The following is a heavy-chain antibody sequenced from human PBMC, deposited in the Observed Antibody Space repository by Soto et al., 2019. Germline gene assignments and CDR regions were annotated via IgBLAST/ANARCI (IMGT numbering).Heavy chain of an antibody. D-gene: IGHD2-8*01. CDR2: ISGSGVST. J-gene: IGHJ5*02. CDR3: TKEWGYCTNGICPFDP. V-gene: IGHV3-23*01. CDR1: GFTFSSYA. Sequence: GGSLRLSCAASGFTFSSYAMSGVRQAPGKGLEWVSTISGSGVSTYYADSVKGRFTISRDNSKNTLYLQMNSLRAEDTAIYYCTKEWGYCTNGICPFDPWGQGTLVTVSS.